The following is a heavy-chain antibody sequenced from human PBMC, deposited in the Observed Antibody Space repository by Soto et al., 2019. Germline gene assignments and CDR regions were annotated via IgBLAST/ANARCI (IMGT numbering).Heavy chain of an antibody. CDR3: AKSGGLARQYGMDV. CDR1: GFTFSSYG. Sequence: PGGSLRLSCAASGFTFSSYGMHWVRQAPGKGLEWVAVISYDGSNKYYADSVKGRFTISRDNSKNTLYLQMNSLRAEDTAVYYCAKSGGLARQYGMDVWGQGTTVTVSS. V-gene: IGHV3-30*18. CDR2: ISYDGSNK. J-gene: IGHJ6*02. D-gene: IGHD1-1*01.